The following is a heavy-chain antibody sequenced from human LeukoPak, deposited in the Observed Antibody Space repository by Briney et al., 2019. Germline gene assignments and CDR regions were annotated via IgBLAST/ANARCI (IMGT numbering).Heavy chain of an antibody. J-gene: IGHJ6*02. CDR1: GFSFKNYG. CDR2: FTGRGEKT. V-gene: IGHV3-23*01. D-gene: IGHD2-8*02. Sequence: PGGSLRLSCVASGFSFKNYGMIWVRQAPGKGLEWVSSFTGRGEKTHLTDSAKGRFTISRDTSKNTIYLEMSNLRVEDTAVYYCAKSQFYHDTGGFYAADVWGPGTTVTVSS. CDR3: AKSQFYHDTGGFYAADV.